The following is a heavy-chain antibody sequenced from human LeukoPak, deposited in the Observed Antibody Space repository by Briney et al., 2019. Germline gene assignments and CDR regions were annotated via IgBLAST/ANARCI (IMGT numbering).Heavy chain of an antibody. D-gene: IGHD2/OR15-2a*01. CDR1: GGSFSGYY. CDR3: ASVFYGPGDY. CDR2: INHSGST. V-gene: IGHV4-34*01. Sequence: SETLSLTCAVYGGSFSGYYWSWIRQPPGKGLEWIGEINHSGSTNYNPSLKSRVTISVNTSKNQFSLKLSSVTAADTAVYYCASVFYGPGDYWGQGTLVTVSS. J-gene: IGHJ4*02.